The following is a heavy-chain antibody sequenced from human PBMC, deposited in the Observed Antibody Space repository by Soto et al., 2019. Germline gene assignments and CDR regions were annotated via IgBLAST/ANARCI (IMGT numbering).Heavy chain of an antibody. V-gene: IGHV4-61*01. CDR3: ARDKITGLFDY. D-gene: IGHD2-8*02. Sequence: SETLSLTCPVSGGSVSSGSYYWSWIRQPPGKGLEWIGYIYYSGSTNYNPSLKSRVTISVDTSKNQFSLKLTSVTAADTAVYYCARDKITGLFDYWGQGTLVTVSS. CDR2: IYYSGST. J-gene: IGHJ4*02. CDR1: GGSVSSGSYY.